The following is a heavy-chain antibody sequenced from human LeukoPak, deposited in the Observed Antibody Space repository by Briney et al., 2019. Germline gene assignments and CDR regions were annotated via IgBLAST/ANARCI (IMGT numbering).Heavy chain of an antibody. Sequence: GRSLRLSCAASGFSFSSYAMSWVRQAPGKGLEWVSGFSGSGGSTYYADSVKGRFTISRDNYKNTLYLQMNSLRAEDTAVYYCAKGYCSSTSCPSDYWGQGTLVTVSS. CDR2: FSGSGGST. V-gene: IGHV3-23*01. CDR1: GFSFSSYA. J-gene: IGHJ4*02. D-gene: IGHD2-2*01. CDR3: AKGYCSSTSCPSDY.